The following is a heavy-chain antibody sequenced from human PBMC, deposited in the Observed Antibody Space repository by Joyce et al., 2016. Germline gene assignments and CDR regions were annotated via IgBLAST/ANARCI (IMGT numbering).Heavy chain of an antibody. CDR3: ARVTWFGDKGFDY. CDR2: IYYTGST. Sequence: QVQLQESGPGLVKPSQTLSLTCSVSGGSISSGDYSWSWILQPPGKGLEWIGYIYYTGSTYYNLSLKSRITMSVDTSKNQFSLKLSSVTAADTAVYYCARVTWFGDKGFDYWGQGTLVTVSS. J-gene: IGHJ4*02. V-gene: IGHV4-30-4*01. CDR1: GGSISSGDYS. D-gene: IGHD3-10*01.